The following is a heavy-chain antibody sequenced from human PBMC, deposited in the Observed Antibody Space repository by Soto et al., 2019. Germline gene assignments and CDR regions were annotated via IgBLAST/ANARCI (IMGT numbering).Heavy chain of an antibody. Sequence: SETLSLTCAVYGGSFRGYYWSWIRQPPGKGLEWIGEINHSGSTNYNPSLKSRVTMSVDTSKNQFSLKLSSVTAADTAVYYCARSSVARNKLRIDYWGQGTLVTVSS. CDR1: GGSFRGYY. CDR2: INHSGST. CDR3: ARSSVARNKLRIDY. V-gene: IGHV4-34*01. D-gene: IGHD5-12*01. J-gene: IGHJ4*02.